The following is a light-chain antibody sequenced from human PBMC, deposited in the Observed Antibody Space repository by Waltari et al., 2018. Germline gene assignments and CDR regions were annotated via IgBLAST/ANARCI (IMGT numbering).Light chain of an antibody. CDR2: LGS. CDR3: MRALHSPV. Sequence: DIVMTQSPVSLPVPPGESASIPCRSRQSLLQSNGHTLLDWCLRRPGQSPQVLISLGSVRATGVPDRFSGSGSGTDFTLKISRVEAEDVGTYYCMRALHSPVFGQGTKLEIK. CDR1: QSLLQSNGHTL. J-gene: IGKJ2*01. V-gene: IGKV2-28*01.